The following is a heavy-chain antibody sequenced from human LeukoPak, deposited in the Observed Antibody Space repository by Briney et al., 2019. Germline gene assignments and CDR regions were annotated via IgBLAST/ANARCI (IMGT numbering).Heavy chain of an antibody. D-gene: IGHD5-18*01. Sequence: KPGGSLRLXCAASGFTLSDYYMNWIRQTPGKGLEWVSYITSGSSTYYGDSVKGRVTISRDNAKNSLYLQMNSLTAEDTAVYYCARGGYRYDYYYYMDVWGKGTTVTVSS. CDR1: GFTLSDYY. V-gene: IGHV3-11*04. CDR3: ARGGYRYDYYYYMDV. J-gene: IGHJ6*03. CDR2: ITSGSST.